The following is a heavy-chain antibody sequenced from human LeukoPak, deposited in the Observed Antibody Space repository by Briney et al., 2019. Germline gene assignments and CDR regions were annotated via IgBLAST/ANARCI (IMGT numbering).Heavy chain of an antibody. CDR1: GFTFSSYS. Sequence: GGSLRLSCAGSGFTFSSYSMNWVRQAPGKGLEWVSSISSSSSYIYYADSVKGRFTISRDNAKNSLYLQMNSLRADDTAVYYCARVAEAAAFDYWGQGTMVTVSS. J-gene: IGHJ4*02. V-gene: IGHV3-21*01. CDR2: ISSSSSYI. D-gene: IGHD6-13*01. CDR3: ARVAEAAAFDY.